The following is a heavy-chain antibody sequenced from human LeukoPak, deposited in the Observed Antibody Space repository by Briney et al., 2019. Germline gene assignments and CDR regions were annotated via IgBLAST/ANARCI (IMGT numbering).Heavy chain of an antibody. V-gene: IGHV1-2*02. CDR3: ARGYYDSSDYEYFQH. CDR1: GYTFTGYY. CDR2: INPNSGGT. D-gene: IGHD3-22*01. J-gene: IGHJ1*01. Sequence: ASVKVSCKASGYTFTGYYIHWVRQAPGQGLEWMGWINPNSGGTNYAQKFQGRVTVTRATSISTAYMELSRLRSDDTAVYYCARGYYDSSDYEYFQHWGQGTLVTVSS.